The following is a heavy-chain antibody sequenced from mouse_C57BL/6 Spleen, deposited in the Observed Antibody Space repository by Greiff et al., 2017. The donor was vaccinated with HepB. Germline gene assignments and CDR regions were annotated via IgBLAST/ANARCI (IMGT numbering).Heavy chain of an antibody. Sequence: VQLQQSGPELVKPGASVKISCKASGYAFSSSWMNWVKQRPGKGLEWIGRIYPGDGDTNYNGKFKGKATLTADKSSSTAYMQLSSLTSEDSAVYFCARSGYYGSSPAMDYWGQGTSVTVSS. V-gene: IGHV1-82*01. J-gene: IGHJ4*01. CDR3: ARSGYYGSSPAMDY. D-gene: IGHD1-1*01. CDR1: GYAFSSSW. CDR2: IYPGDGDT.